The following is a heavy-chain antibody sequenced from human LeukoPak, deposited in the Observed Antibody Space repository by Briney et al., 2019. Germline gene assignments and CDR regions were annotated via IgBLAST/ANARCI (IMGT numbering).Heavy chain of an antibody. CDR3: ARRHVEYSSSSDPYYFDY. CDR1: GGSISSGSYY. D-gene: IGHD6-6*01. Sequence: SQTLSLTCTVSGGSISSGSYYWSWIRQPAGKGLEWIGRIYTSGSTNYNPSLKSRVTISVDTSKNQFSLKLSSVTAADTAVYYCARRHVEYSSSSDPYYFDYWGQGTLVTVSS. J-gene: IGHJ4*02. V-gene: IGHV4-61*02. CDR2: IYTSGST.